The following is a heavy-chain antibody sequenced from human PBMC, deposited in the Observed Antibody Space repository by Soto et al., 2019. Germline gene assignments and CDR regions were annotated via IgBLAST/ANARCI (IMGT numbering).Heavy chain of an antibody. D-gene: IGHD6-6*01. Sequence: QVQLVESGGGVVQPGRSLRLSCAASGFTFSSYGMHWVRQAPGKGLEWVAVIWYDGSNKYYADSVKGRFTISRDNSKNTLYLQMNRLRAEDTAVYYCARASPYSSSSFDYWGQGTLVTVSS. J-gene: IGHJ4*02. CDR1: GFTFSSYG. CDR3: ARASPYSSSSFDY. V-gene: IGHV3-33*01. CDR2: IWYDGSNK.